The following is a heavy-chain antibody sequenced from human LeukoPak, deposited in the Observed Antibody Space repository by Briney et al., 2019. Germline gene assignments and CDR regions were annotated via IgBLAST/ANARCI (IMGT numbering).Heavy chain of an antibody. D-gene: IGHD3-22*01. CDR2: ISGSGGST. CDR3: AKAAGPRHDTTTHDR. V-gene: IGHV3-23*01. CDR1: GFIFSGSW. Sequence: GGSLRLSCTASGFIFSGSWMAWIRQAPGKGLEWVSAISGSGGSTYYADSVKGRFTISRDNSKNTLYLQMNSLRAEDTAVYYCAKAAGPRHDTTTHDRWGQGTLVTVSS. J-gene: IGHJ4*02.